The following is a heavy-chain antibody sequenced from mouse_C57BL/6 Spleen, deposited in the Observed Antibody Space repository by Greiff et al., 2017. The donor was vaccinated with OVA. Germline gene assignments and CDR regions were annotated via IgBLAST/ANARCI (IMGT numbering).Heavy chain of an antibody. CDR1: GYTFTDYY. D-gene: IGHD1-1*01. Sequence: VQLQQSGPELVKPGASVKISCKASGYTFTDYYMNWVKQSHGKSLEWIGDINPNNGGTSYNQQFTGKATLTVDKSSSTAYMELRSLTSEDSAVYYCARAVITTVVVPYARDYWGQGTSVTVSS. CDR3: ARAVITTVVVPYARDY. J-gene: IGHJ4*01. V-gene: IGHV1-26*01. CDR2: INPNNGGT.